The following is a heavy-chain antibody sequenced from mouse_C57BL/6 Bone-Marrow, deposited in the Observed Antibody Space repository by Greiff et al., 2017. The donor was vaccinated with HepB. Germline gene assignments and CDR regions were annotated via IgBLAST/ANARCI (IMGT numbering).Heavy chain of an antibody. CDR2: IDPANGNT. CDR1: GFTIKNTY. V-gene: IGHV14-3*01. J-gene: IGHJ3*01. Sequence: EVMLVESVAELVRPGASVKLSCTASGFTIKNTYMHWVKQRPEQGLEWIGRIDPANGNTKYAPKFQGKATITADTSSNTAYLQLSSLTSEDTAIYYCAYFITAVVARAYWGQGTLVTVSA. D-gene: IGHD1-1*01. CDR3: AYFITAVVARAY.